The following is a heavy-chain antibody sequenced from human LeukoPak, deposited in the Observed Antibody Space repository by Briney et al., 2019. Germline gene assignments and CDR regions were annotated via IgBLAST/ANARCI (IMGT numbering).Heavy chain of an antibody. CDR2: IKQDGSEK. D-gene: IGHD2-21*01. Sequence: PGGSLRLSCAASRFTFSSFWMSWVRQAPGKGLEWVANIKQDGSEKCYVDSVKGRFTISRDNAKNSLYLQMNSLRAEDTAVYYCARDGGELDYWGQGTLVTVSS. CDR3: ARDGGELDY. V-gene: IGHV3-7*01. J-gene: IGHJ4*02. CDR1: RFTFSSFW.